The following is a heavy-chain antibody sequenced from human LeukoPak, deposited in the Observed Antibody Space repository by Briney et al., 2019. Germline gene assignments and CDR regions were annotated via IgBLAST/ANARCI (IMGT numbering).Heavy chain of an antibody. V-gene: IGHV1-46*01. CDR2: MHPSGGST. CDR3: ARDLDGAWSIDY. J-gene: IGHJ4*02. D-gene: IGHD4/OR15-4a*01. Sequence: GASGKVSCKASGYTFTTYHMHWVRQAPRQGLEWMGIMHPSGGSTGFAQKFQGRVTMTSDTSTSTVYLEVSSLRSEDTAVYFCARDLDGAWSIDYWGQGTLVTVSS. CDR1: GYTFTTYH.